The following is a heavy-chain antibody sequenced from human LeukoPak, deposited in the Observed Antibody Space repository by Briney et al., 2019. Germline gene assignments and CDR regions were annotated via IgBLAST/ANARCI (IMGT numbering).Heavy chain of an antibody. J-gene: IGHJ6*02. D-gene: IGHD3-9*01. CDR2: ISGSGGST. CDR1: GFTFSSYA. Sequence: PGGSLRLSCAASGFTFSSYAMSWVRQAPGKGLEWVSAISGSGGSTYYADSVKGRFTISRDNSKNTLYLQMNSLRAEDTAVYYCATGYFDWLLDVRSGMDVWGQGTTVTVSS. V-gene: IGHV3-23*01. CDR3: ATGYFDWLLDVRSGMDV.